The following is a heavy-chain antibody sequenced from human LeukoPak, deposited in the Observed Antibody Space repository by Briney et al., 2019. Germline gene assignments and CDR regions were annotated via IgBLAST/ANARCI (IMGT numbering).Heavy chain of an antibody. J-gene: IGHJ4*02. D-gene: IGHD4-23*01. V-gene: IGHV4-30-2*01. CDR1: GGSISSGDYS. CDR2: IYHSGST. CDR3: ARRAPGNEYYFDY. Sequence: SQTLSLTCAVSGGSISSGDYSWNWIRQPPGKGLEWIGYIYHSGSTYYNPSLKSRVTLSVDRSKNQFTLKLSSVTAADTAVYYCARRAPGNEYYFDYWGQGTLVTVSS.